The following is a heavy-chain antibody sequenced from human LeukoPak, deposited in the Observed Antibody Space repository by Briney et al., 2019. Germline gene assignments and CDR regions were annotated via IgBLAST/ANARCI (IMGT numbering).Heavy chain of an antibody. D-gene: IGHD2-15*01. CDR3: ATSYGSYVVDY. J-gene: IGHJ4*02. CDR1: GGSINSYF. Sequence: SETLSLTCTVSGGSINSYFLTWIRQPPGERLEWIGFARSSGGTNYIPSLKSRVTILVDTSKNQFSLKLNSVTAADTAVYYCATSYGSYVVDYWGQGTLVIVSS. V-gene: IGHV4-59*01. CDR2: ARSSGGT.